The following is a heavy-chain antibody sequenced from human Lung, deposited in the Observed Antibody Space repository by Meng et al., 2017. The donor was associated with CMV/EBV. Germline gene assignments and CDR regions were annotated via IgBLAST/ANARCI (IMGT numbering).Heavy chain of an antibody. CDR2: ISYSGGT. V-gene: IGHV4-39*01. Sequence: TCSVSGGSIMSTIYYWGWIRQPPGKGLELIMSISYSGGTYYNPSLRSRVTISIDTSKSQFSLTLSSVTAADTAVYYCARLTTSGTFDYWGQGTLVTVSS. J-gene: IGHJ4*02. CDR3: ARLTTSGTFDY. CDR1: GGSIMSTIYY. D-gene: IGHD2-2*01.